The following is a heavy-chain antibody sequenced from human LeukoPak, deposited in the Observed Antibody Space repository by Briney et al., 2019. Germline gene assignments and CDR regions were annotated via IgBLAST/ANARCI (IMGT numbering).Heavy chain of an antibody. J-gene: IGHJ4*02. CDR1: GFTFSRYS. V-gene: IGHV3-21*01. CDR2: ISSSSSYT. CDR3: ARNSYGSPERFDY. Sequence: GGSLRLSCAASGFTFSRYSMNWVRQAPGKGLEWVSCISSSSSYTYYVDSVKGRFTISRDNAKNSLYLQMNSLRAEDTAVYYCARNSYGSPERFDYWGQGTLVTVSS. D-gene: IGHD5-18*01.